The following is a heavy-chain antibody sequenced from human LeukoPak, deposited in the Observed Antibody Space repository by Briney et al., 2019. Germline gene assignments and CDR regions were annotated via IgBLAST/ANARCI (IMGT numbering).Heavy chain of an antibody. CDR2: ISGSGGRT. CDR3: AKRSPRDIVVVPAALGYGMDV. V-gene: IGHV3-23*01. Sequence: GGSLRLSCAASGFTFSSYAMSWVRQAPGKGLEWVSAISGSGGRTYYADSVKGRFTISRDNSKNTLYLQMNSLRAEDTDVYYCAKRSPRDIVVVPAALGYGMDVWGQGTTVTVSS. J-gene: IGHJ6*02. D-gene: IGHD2-2*01. CDR1: GFTFSSYA.